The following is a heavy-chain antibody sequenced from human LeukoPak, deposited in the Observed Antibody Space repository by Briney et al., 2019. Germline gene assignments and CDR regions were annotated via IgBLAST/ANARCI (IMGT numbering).Heavy chain of an antibody. V-gene: IGHV3-53*01. J-gene: IGHJ4*02. D-gene: IGHD4-11*01. CDR2: IYSGGST. CDR3: ARESVTTGVFDY. Sequence: SGGSLRLSCAASGFTVSSNHMSWVRQAPGKGLEWVSVIYSGGSTYYADSVKGRFTISRDNSKNTLYLQMNSLRAEDTAVYYCARESVTTGVFDYWGQGTLVTVSS. CDR1: GFTVSSNH.